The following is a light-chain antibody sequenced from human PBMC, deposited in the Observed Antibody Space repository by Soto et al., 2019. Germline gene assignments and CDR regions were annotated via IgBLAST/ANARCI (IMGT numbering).Light chain of an antibody. CDR1: SSDVGGYNY. CDR3: SSYTSSSTLCV. J-gene: IGLJ1*01. CDR2: DVS. Sequence: SALTQPASVSGSPGQSITISCTGTSSDVGGYNYASWYQQHPGKAPKLMIYDVSNRPSGVSNRFSGSKSGNTASLTISGLQAEDEADYYCSSYTSSSTLCVFGTGTKVTVL. V-gene: IGLV2-14*01.